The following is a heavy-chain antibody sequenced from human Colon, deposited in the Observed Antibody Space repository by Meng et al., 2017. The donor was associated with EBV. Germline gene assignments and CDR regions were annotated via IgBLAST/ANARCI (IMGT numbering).Heavy chain of an antibody. CDR1: GGSMSSGNYY. Sequence: QVAPQEAGPGLVEPSPTLSLTCTVSGGSMSSGNYYWSWIRQPPGKGLEWIGYIHHSGSAYYNPSLKSRVSISVDTSKNQFSLNLNSMTAADTAVYYCASFDHIPRRNYFDYWGQGTLVTVSS. V-gene: IGHV4-30-4*01. J-gene: IGHJ4*02. D-gene: IGHD2-21*01. CDR3: ASFDHIPRRNYFDY. CDR2: IHHSGSA.